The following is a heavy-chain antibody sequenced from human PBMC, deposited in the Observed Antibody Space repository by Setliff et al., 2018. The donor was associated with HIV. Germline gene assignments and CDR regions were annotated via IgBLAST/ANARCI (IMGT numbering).Heavy chain of an antibody. CDR1: GGSISSRY. D-gene: IGHD4-4*01. V-gene: IGHV4-4*08. CDR2: IYTSGST. CDR3: ARACCKTTVTAFDY. Sequence: SETLSLTCTVSGGSISSRYWSWIRQPPGKGLEWIGHIYTSGSTNYNPSLKSRVTISVDTSKNQFSLKLSSVTAADTAVYYCARACCKTTVTAFDYRGQGTLVTVSS. J-gene: IGHJ4*02.